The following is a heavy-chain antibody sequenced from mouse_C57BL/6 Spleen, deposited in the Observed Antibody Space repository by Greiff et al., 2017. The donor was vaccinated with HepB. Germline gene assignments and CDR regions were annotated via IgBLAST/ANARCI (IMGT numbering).Heavy chain of an antibody. Sequence: VHVKQSGAELVKPGASVKLSCTASGFNIKAYYMHWVKQRTEQGLEWIGRIDTEDGETKYAPKFQGKATITADTSSNTAYLQLSSLTSEDTAVYYCAEGYYGSSSFDDWGQGTTLTVSS. CDR2: IDTEDGET. V-gene: IGHV14-2*01. D-gene: IGHD1-1*01. CDR1: GFNIKAYY. J-gene: IGHJ2*01. CDR3: AEGYYGSSSFDD.